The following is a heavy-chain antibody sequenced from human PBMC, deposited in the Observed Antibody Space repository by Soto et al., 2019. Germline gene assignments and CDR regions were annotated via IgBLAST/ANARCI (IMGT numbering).Heavy chain of an antibody. J-gene: IGHJ5*02. V-gene: IGHV3-74*01. Sequence: GGSLRLSCAASGFTFSSYWMHWVRQAPGKGLVWVSRINSDGSSTSYADSVKGRFTISRDNAKNTLYLQMNSLRAEDTAVYYCASGQRWLRDPGGFDPWGQGTLVTVSS. CDR1: GFTFSSYW. CDR3: ASGQRWLRDPGGFDP. D-gene: IGHD5-12*01. CDR2: INSDGSST.